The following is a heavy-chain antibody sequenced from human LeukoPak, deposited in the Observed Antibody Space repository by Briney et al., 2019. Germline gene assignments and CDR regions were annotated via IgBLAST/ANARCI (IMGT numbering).Heavy chain of an antibody. D-gene: IGHD3-10*01. CDR1: GYTFTGYY. CDR3: ARDFGSETNHYYYGMDV. CDR2: INPNSGGT. J-gene: IGHJ6*02. V-gene: IGHV1-2*02. Sequence: ASVKVSCKASGYTFTGYYMHCVRQAPGQGLEWMVWINPNSGGTNYAQKFQGRVTMTRDTSISTAYMELSRLRSDDTAVYYCARDFGSETNHYYYGMDVWGQGTTVTVSS.